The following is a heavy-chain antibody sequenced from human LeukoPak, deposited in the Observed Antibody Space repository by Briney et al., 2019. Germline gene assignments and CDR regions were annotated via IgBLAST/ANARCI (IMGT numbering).Heavy chain of an antibody. CDR2: IRGSGGST. V-gene: IGHV3-23*01. J-gene: IGHJ4*02. CDR3: AKDQLGPKFPDY. D-gene: IGHD1-1*01. CDR1: GFTFSSYA. Sequence: GVSVRLSYAASGFTFSSYAMRGVRQASGKGREWGSAIRGSGGSTYYADSVKGRFTISRDNSKNTLYLQMNSLRAEDTAVYYCAKDQLGPKFPDYWGQGTLVTVSS.